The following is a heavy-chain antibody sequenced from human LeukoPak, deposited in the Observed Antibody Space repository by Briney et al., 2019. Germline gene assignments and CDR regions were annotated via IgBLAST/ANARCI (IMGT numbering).Heavy chain of an antibody. J-gene: IGHJ4*02. Sequence: PSETLSLTCTVSGDSISYFYWGWIRQPPGKGLEWIGYIFYSGSTNYNPSLKSRVTISVDTSKNQFSLKLSSVTAADTAVYYCASRKLGNDYWGQGTLVTVSS. D-gene: IGHD7-27*01. CDR3: ASRKLGNDY. CDR1: GDSISYFY. V-gene: IGHV4-59*01. CDR2: IFYSGST.